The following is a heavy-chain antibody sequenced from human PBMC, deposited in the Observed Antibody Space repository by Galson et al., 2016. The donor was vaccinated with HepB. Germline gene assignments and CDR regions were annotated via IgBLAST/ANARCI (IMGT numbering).Heavy chain of an antibody. V-gene: IGHV3-33*01. CDR2: IWFDGSKK. J-gene: IGHJ5*02. CDR1: GFNFTASG. D-gene: IGHD3-3*01. Sequence: SLRLSCAASGFNFTASGMHWVRQAPGKGLEWVAIIWFDGSKKYYADSVRGRFTISRDNSKNMLYLQMNSLRADDTAVYYCARDRSTWRWFDPWGQGTLVTVS. CDR3: ARDRSTWRWFDP.